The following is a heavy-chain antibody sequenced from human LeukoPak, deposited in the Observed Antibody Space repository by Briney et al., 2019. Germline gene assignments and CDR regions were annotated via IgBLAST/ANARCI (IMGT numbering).Heavy chain of an antibody. CDR1: GGSFSGYY. D-gene: IGHD4-17*01. V-gene: IGHV4-34*01. Sequence: SSETLSLTCAVYGGSFSGYYWSWIRQPPGKGLEWIGEINHSGSTNYNPSLKSRVTISVDTSKNQFSLKLSSVIAADTAVYYCASSPLGDYGDYGVDGFDYWGQGTLVTVSS. J-gene: IGHJ4*02. CDR2: INHSGST. CDR3: ASSPLGDYGDYGVDGFDY.